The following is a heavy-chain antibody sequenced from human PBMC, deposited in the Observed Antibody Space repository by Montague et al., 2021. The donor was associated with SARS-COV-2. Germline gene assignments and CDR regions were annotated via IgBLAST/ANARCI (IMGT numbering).Heavy chain of an antibody. J-gene: IGHJ6*02. CDR2: FLHSGRS. CDR1: RRCIYRYT. V-gene: IGHV4-59*01. D-gene: IGHD3-10*01. CDR3: VREKLIRGLRHGMDV. Sequence: SETLSLTCTVYRRCIYRYTRSRIGKPPGKTLVRFATFLHSGRSDHNPSLESRVTISVDMSQSQVSLKLTAVTAADTAVYYCVREKLIRGLRHGMDVWGQGTTVIVSS.